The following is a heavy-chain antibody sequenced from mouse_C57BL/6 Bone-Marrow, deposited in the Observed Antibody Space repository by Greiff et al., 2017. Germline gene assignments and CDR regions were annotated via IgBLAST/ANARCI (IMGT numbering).Heavy chain of an antibody. V-gene: IGHV1-15*01. Sequence: VKLVESGAELVRPGASVTLSCKASGYTFTDYEMHWVKQTPVHGLEWIGAIDPETGGTAYNQKFKGKAILTADKSSSTAYMELRSLTSEDSAVYYCTHYYGSSYWYFDVWGTGTTVTVSS. CDR2: IDPETGGT. D-gene: IGHD1-1*01. J-gene: IGHJ1*03. CDR3: THYYGSSYWYFDV. CDR1: GYTFTDYE.